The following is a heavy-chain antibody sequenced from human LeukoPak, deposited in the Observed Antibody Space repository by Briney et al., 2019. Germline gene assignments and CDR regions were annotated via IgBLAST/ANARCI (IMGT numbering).Heavy chain of an antibody. CDR1: GYTFTSYG. CDR2: ISAYNGNT. Sequence: ASVKVSCKASGYTFTSYGISWVRQAPGQGLEWMGWISAYNGNTNYAQKLQGRVTMTTDTSTSTAYMELRSLRSDDTAVYYCASTTVTFSFDYWGQETLVTVSS. V-gene: IGHV1-18*01. J-gene: IGHJ4*02. D-gene: IGHD4-17*01. CDR3: ASTTVTFSFDY.